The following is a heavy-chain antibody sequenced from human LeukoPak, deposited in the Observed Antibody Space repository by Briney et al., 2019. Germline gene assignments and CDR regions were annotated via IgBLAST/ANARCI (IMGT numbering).Heavy chain of an antibody. D-gene: IGHD2-2*01. V-gene: IGHV4-59*08. Sequence: SETLSLTCTVSGGSISSYYWSWIRHPPGKGLDWIGYIYYSGSTNYNPSLKSRVTISVDTSKNQFSLNLSSVTAADTAVYYCARQPLNCSSASCHAFDIWGQGTMVTVSS. CDR1: GGSISSYY. J-gene: IGHJ3*02. CDR2: IYYSGST. CDR3: ARQPLNCSSASCHAFDI.